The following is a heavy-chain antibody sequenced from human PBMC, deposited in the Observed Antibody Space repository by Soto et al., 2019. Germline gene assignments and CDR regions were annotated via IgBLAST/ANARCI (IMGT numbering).Heavy chain of an antibody. Sequence: PSETLSLTCTVSGASISSGDYYWSWIRQPPGKGLEWIAYISYSGTTYYNPSLKSRVTISVDTSRNQFSLKLNSVNAADTAVYYCVRALGSRFMEWPRFDPWGQGSLVTVSS. J-gene: IGHJ5*02. CDR2: ISYSGTT. CDR1: GASISSGDYY. V-gene: IGHV4-30-4*01. CDR3: VRALGSRFMEWPRFDP. D-gene: IGHD3-3*01.